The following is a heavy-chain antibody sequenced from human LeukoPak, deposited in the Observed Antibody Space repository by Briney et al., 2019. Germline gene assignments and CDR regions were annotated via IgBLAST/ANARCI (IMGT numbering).Heavy chain of an antibody. J-gene: IGHJ3*02. Sequence: PWGSLRLSCAASGFTFSSYSMTWVRQAPGKGLEWVSYISSSSSTIYYADSVKGRFTISRDNAKNSLYLQMNSLRAEDTAVYYCARGLWDCSGGSCYSAAFDIWGQGTMVTVSS. CDR1: GFTFSSYS. CDR3: ARGLWDCSGGSCYSAAFDI. CDR2: ISSSSSTI. D-gene: IGHD2-15*01. V-gene: IGHV3-48*01.